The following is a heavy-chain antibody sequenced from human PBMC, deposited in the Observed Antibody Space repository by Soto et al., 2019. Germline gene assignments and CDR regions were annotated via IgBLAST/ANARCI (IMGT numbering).Heavy chain of an antibody. CDR2: IDPSDSYT. CDR3: ASSPRGYCSSTSCRELGNYYGMDV. V-gene: IGHV5-10-1*01. J-gene: IGHJ6*02. D-gene: IGHD2-2*01. Sequence: GESLKISCKGSGYSFTSYWISWVRQMPGKGLEWMGRIDPSDSYTNYSPSFQGHVTISADKSISTAYLQWSSLRASDTAMYYCASSPRGYCSSTSCRELGNYYGMDVWGQGTTVTVSS. CDR1: GYSFTSYW.